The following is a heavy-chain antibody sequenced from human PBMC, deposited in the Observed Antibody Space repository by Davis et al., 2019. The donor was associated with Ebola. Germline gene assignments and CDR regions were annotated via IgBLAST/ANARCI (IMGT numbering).Heavy chain of an antibody. CDR1: GGSISSHY. CDR3: AKDVTYYDFWSGYFSA. Sequence: MPSETLSLTCTVSGGSISSHYWSWIRQSPGKGLEWIGYMYYSGSTNYNPSLKSRVTISAESSKNQFSLNLTSVTAADTALYYCAKDVTYYDFWSGYFSAWGQGTLVTVSS. V-gene: IGHV4-59*11. D-gene: IGHD3-3*01. J-gene: IGHJ5*02. CDR2: MYYSGST.